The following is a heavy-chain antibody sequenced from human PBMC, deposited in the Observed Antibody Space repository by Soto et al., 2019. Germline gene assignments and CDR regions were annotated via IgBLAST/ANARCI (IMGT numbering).Heavy chain of an antibody. CDR1: GFTFSSYA. D-gene: IGHD3-3*01. Sequence: GGSLRLSCAASGFTFSSYAMSWVRQAPGKGLEWVSAISGSGGSTYYAASVKGRFTISRDNSKNTLYLQMNSLRAEDTAVYYCAKAHPDVLRFLEWFTLFDYWGQGTLVTVSS. V-gene: IGHV3-23*01. J-gene: IGHJ4*02. CDR3: AKAHPDVLRFLEWFTLFDY. CDR2: ISGSGGST.